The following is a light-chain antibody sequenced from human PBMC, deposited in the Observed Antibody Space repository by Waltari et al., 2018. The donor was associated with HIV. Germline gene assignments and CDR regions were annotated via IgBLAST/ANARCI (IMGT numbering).Light chain of an antibody. Sequence: SYELTQPSSVSVSPGQTARITVPGDKLPEKYARWFQERPGQAPVLLIYKDTERPSWISERFSGSSSGTTVTLTITGAQVEDEADYYCYSTSDDNVVFGGGTKLMVL. CDR2: KDT. CDR3: YSTSDDNVV. V-gene: IGLV3-27*01. J-gene: IGLJ2*01. CDR1: KLPEKY.